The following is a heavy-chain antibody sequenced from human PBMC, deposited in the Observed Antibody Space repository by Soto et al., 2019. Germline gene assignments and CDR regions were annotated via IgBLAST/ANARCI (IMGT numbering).Heavy chain of an antibody. V-gene: IGHV3-30-3*01. CDR2: ISYDETNK. Sequence: VLLVESGGGVVQPGRSLRLSCAASEFTFSTYPLHWVRQAPGKGLEWVAVISYDETNKYYADSVKGRFTISRDNSKNTLYLQMNSLRADDTAVYYCARGASDFWGGYPEIHSFDYWGQGTLVTVSS. CDR3: ARGASDFWGGYPEIHSFDY. J-gene: IGHJ4*02. CDR1: EFTFSTYP. D-gene: IGHD3-3*01.